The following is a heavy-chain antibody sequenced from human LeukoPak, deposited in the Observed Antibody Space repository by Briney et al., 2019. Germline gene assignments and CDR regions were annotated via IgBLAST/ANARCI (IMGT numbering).Heavy chain of an antibody. J-gene: IGHJ3*02. Sequence: GKSLRLSCAASGFTFNTYGMHWVRQAPGKGLEWVAVIWYDGRNKFYADSLKGRFTISRDNSKNTLYLQMNSLRAEDTAVYYCARVNRGDAFDIWGQGTLVTVSS. CDR1: GFTFNTYG. CDR3: ARVNRGDAFDI. D-gene: IGHD3-16*02. V-gene: IGHV3-33*08. CDR2: IWYDGRNK.